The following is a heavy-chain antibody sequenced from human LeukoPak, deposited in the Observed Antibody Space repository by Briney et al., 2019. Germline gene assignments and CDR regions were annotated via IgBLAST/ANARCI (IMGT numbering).Heavy chain of an antibody. CDR3: ARGTVWRLGSYGLDV. Sequence: GGSLRLSCVASGFTVSSKYMSWVRQAPGKGLEWVSVIYGGGSTYYGESVKGRFTISRDNSKNTVYLQMNALRAEDSAVYYCARGTVWRLGSYGLDVWGQGTTVTVSS. CDR2: IYGGGST. CDR1: GFTVSSKY. J-gene: IGHJ6*02. D-gene: IGHD3-16*01. V-gene: IGHV3-53*01.